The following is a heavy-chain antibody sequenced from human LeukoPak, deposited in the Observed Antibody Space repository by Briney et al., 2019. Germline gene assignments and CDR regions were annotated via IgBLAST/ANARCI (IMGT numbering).Heavy chain of an antibody. CDR1: EFTFSCYA. D-gene: IGHD4-17*01. CDR3: AKLGYGDYERTFDY. CDR2: IGAADGVA. J-gene: IGHJ4*02. Sequence: PGGSLRLSCSVSEFTFSCYAMSWVRQAPGKGLEWVSAIGAADGVALYADSVKGRFTISRDTSNNTLYLQINSLRVEDTALYYCAKLGYGDYERTFDYWGQGTLVTVSS. V-gene: IGHV3-23*01.